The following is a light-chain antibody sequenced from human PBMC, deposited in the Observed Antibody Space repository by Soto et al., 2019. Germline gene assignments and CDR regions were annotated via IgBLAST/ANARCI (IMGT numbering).Light chain of an antibody. J-gene: IGKJ1*01. Sequence: DILMTQSPATVSVSLGDSVSLSCRANESIANNLAWYQQKPGQPPSLLIYSASTRAPGIPARVSGGGSGTQFALTISSLQSEDFAIYYCHQYNEWPRWTFGPGTKVEV. CDR1: ESIANN. CDR2: SAS. CDR3: HQYNEWPRWT. V-gene: IGKV3D-15*01.